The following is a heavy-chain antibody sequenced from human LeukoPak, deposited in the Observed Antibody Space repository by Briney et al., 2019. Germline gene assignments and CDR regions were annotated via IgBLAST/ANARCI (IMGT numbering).Heavy chain of an antibody. CDR1: GDSVSNNSAA. D-gene: IGHD6-13*01. J-gene: IGHJ6*02. V-gene: IGHV6-1*01. CDR2: TYYRSKWYT. CDR3: ARESEDSSSWYGNYYYYGMDV. Sequence: SQTLSLTCAISGDSVSNNSAAWNWIRQSPSRGLEWLGRTYYRSKWYTDYAVSVKSRITINPDTSKNQFSLQLNSVTPEDTAVYYCARESEDSSSWYGNYYYYGMDVWGQGTTVTVSS.